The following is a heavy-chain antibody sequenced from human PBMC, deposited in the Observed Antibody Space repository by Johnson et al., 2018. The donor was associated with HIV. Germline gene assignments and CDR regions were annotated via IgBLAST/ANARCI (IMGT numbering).Heavy chain of an antibody. D-gene: IGHD1-26*01. CDR3: AKYRIVGPTRGSAFDI. Sequence: EVQLVESGGGLVQPGGSLRLSCAASGFTVTSYYMSWVRQAPGKGLEWVLAISGGGGSTYYADSVKGRVTISRDNSKNMLYLQMNSLRAEDTAIYYCAKYRIVGPTRGSAFDIWGQGTMVTVSS. CDR1: GFTVTSYY. J-gene: IGHJ3*02. CDR2: ISGGGGST. V-gene: IGHV3-23*04.